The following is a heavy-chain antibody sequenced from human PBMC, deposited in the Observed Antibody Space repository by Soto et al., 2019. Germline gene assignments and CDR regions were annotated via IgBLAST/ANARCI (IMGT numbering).Heavy chain of an antibody. CDR2: IYRTGSI. Sequence: SETLSLTCAVSGGSFTSNNWWTWVRQPPGQGLEWIGEIYRTGSINYNPSLKSRVTISLDKSEKQISLKVTSLTAADTAVYYCASRDPGTSVDYWGQGTLVTVSS. V-gene: IGHV4-4*02. CDR3: ASRDPGTSVDY. D-gene: IGHD1-7*01. J-gene: IGHJ4*02. CDR1: GGSFTSNNW.